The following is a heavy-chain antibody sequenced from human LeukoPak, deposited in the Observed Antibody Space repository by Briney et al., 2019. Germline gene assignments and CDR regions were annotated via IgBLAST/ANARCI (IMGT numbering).Heavy chain of an antibody. J-gene: IGHJ4*02. Sequence: SETLSLTCTVSVGSISSYYWSWIRQPPGKGLAWIGYIYTIGSTNYNPSLKSRVTISVDTSKNQFSLKLSFVTAADTAVYYCARRGASFDYWGQGTLVTVSS. CDR1: VGSISSYY. V-gene: IGHV4-4*09. D-gene: IGHD5-12*01. CDR3: ARRGASFDY. CDR2: IYTIGST.